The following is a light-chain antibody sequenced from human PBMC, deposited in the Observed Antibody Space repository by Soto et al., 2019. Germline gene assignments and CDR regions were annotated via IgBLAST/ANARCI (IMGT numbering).Light chain of an antibody. CDR3: QQRYNWPVT. V-gene: IGKV3-11*01. CDR1: QSITNY. Sequence: IVLTKSPATLALAPGEGATLPRRASQSITNYVGWYQQKPGQAPRLLIYATSNRATGIPARFSGSGSGTDFTLTISSLEPEDFSVYYCQQRYNWPVTFGQGTRLEIK. CDR2: ATS. J-gene: IGKJ5*01.